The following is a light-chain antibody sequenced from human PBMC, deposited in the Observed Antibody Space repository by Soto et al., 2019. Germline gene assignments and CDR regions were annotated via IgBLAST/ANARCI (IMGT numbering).Light chain of an antibody. CDR2: AAS. Sequence: DIQMTQSPYSLSASVGDRVTITCRASQSLSSYLNWYQQKPGKAPKLLIYAASSLQSGVPSRFSGSGSGTDFTLTISSLQPEDFATYYCQQSYSTPPYTFGQGTKLEIK. J-gene: IGKJ2*01. CDR3: QQSYSTPPYT. V-gene: IGKV1-39*01. CDR1: QSLSSY.